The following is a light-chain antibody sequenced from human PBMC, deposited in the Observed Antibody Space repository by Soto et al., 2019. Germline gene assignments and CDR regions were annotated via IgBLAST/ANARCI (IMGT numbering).Light chain of an antibody. J-gene: IGLJ2*01. Sequence: QSVLTQPPSASGTPGQRVTLSCSGINSNIGSNYVHWYQQFPGTAPKLLIYRNTQRPSGVRDRFSGSKSGISASLAISGLRSEYVADYFCAAWDDRLSGVVFGGGTKLTVL. CDR1: NSNIGSNY. V-gene: IGLV1-47*01. CDR2: RNT. CDR3: AAWDDRLSGVV.